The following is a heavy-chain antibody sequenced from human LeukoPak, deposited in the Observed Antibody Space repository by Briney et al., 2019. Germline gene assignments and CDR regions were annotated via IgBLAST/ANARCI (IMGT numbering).Heavy chain of an antibody. Sequence: PGGSRRLPCVASGFALSSYWMSWVRQAPGKGLEWVANIKQDGSKQYYVDSVKGRFTISRDNAKNSLYLQMNSLRAEDTAVYYCTRGGGWFPDYWGQGTLVTVSS. V-gene: IGHV3-7*04. CDR1: GFALSSYW. CDR2: IKQDGSKQ. J-gene: IGHJ4*02. D-gene: IGHD6-19*01. CDR3: TRGGGWFPDY.